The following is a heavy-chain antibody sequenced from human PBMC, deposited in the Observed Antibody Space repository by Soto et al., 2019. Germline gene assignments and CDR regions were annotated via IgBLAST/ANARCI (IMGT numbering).Heavy chain of an antibody. J-gene: IGHJ4*02. CDR3: ARDESIWGGYYSYFDY. V-gene: IGHV3-21*01. CDR2: ISSSSSYI. CDR1: GFTFSSYS. D-gene: IGHD3-3*01. Sequence: GGSLRLSCAASGFTFSSYSMNWVRQAPGKGLEWVSSISSSSSYIYYADSVKGRFTISRDNAKNSLYLQMNSLRAEDTAVYYCARDESIWGGYYSYFDYWGQGTLVTVSS.